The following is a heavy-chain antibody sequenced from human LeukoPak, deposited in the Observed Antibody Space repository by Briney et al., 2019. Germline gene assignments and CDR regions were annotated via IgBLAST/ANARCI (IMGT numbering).Heavy chain of an antibody. J-gene: IGHJ4*02. Sequence: ASVTVSCKASGYTFTGYYMHWVRQAPGQGLEWMGWINPNSGGTNYAQTFQGRVTMTRDKSSSTAYMELSRLRSDDTAVYYCAREVGTTVTTAFHEWGEGTLVTVSS. CDR2: INPNSGGT. D-gene: IGHD4-17*01. CDR3: AREVGTTVTTAFHE. V-gene: IGHV1-2*02. CDR1: GYTFTGYY.